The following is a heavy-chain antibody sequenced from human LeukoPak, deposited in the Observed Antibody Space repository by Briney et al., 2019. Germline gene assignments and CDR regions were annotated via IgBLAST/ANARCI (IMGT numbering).Heavy chain of an antibody. Sequence: GSLRLSCAVSGITLSNYGMSWVRQAPGKGLEWVAVISDSGGRTNYADSVKGRFTISRDNTKNTLYLQMNSLRAEDTAVYFCAKRGVVIRVILVGFHKEAYYFDSWGQGALVTVSS. J-gene: IGHJ4*02. CDR3: AKRGVVIRVILVGFHKEAYYFDS. V-gene: IGHV3-23*01. D-gene: IGHD3-22*01. CDR2: ISDSGGRT. CDR1: GITLSNYG.